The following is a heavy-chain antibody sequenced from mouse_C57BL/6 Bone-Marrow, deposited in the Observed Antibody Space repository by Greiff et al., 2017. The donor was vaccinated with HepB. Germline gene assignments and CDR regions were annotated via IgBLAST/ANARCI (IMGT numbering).Heavy chain of an antibody. CDR2: INPNTGGT. Sequence: EVQLQQSGPELVKPGASVKIPCKASGYTFTDYNMDWVKQSHGKSLEWIGDINPNTGGTIYNQKFKGTATLTVDKSSSTAYMELSSLTSEDTAVYYCAVRLRLYWYFDVWGTGTTVTVSS. V-gene: IGHV1-18*01. CDR1: GYTFTDYN. J-gene: IGHJ1*03. CDR3: AVRLRLYWYFDV. D-gene: IGHD2-4*01.